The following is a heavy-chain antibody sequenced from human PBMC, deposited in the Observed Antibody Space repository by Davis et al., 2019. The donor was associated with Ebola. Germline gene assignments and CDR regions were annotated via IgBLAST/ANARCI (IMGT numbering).Heavy chain of an antibody. V-gene: IGHV3-21*01. CDR2: ISSSSSYI. CDR3: ARDLAPPGEVPGYYMDV. J-gene: IGHJ6*03. Sequence: GESLKISCAASGFTFSSYSMNWVRQAPGKGLEWVSSISSSSSYIYYADSVKGRFTISRDNAKNSLYLQMNSLRAEDTAVYYCARDLAPPGEVPGYYMDVWGKGTTVTVSS. D-gene: IGHD2-2*01. CDR1: GFTFSSYS.